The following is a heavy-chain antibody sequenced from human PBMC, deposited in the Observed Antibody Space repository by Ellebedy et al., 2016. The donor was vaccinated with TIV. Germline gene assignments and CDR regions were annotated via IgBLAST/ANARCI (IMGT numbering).Heavy chain of an antibody. J-gene: IGHJ5*02. CDR1: GFTFSSYA. CDR2: ISGSGGST. CDR3: AKDCSTVLRGDNWFDP. D-gene: IGHD4-17*01. V-gene: IGHV3-23*01. Sequence: GGSLRLSXAASGFTFSSYAMSWVRQAPGKGLEWVSAISGSGGSTYYADSVKGRFTISRDNSKNTLYLQMNSLRAEDTAVYYCAKDCSTVLRGDNWFDPWGQGTLVTVSS.